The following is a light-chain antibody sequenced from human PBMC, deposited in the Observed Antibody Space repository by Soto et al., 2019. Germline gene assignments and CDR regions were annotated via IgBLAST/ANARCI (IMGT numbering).Light chain of an antibody. V-gene: IGKV3-20*01. CDR1: QSVSTTS. CDR2: AAS. J-gene: IGKJ1*01. CDR3: QQYGSSPKT. Sequence: ELVLTQTQGTLSLSPSERAPLCSSASQSVSTTSLVWHQQKPGQAPRLLIYAASRRATGIPDRFSGSGSGTDFSLTIRRLEPEDFAVYYCQQYGSSPKTFGQGTKVDIK.